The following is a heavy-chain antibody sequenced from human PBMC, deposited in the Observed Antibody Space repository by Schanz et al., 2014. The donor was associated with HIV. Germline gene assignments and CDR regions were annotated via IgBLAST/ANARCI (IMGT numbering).Heavy chain of an antibody. CDR1: GITFSTSG. J-gene: IGHJ6*02. V-gene: IGHV3-30*18. Sequence: QVQLVESGGGVVQPGRSLRLSCAASGITFSTSGMHWVRQAPGKGLDWVAVISYDGSNQYYADSGKGRFTISRDNSENMLFLQMNGLRAEDTAVYFCAKARVSTVRPLPRHFHDMDVWGRGTTVIVSS. CDR2: ISYDGSNQ. CDR3: AKARVSTVRPLPRHFHDMDV. D-gene: IGHD3-10*01.